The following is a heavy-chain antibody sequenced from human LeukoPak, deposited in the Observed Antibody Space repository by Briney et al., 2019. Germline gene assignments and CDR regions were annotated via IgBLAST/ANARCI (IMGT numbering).Heavy chain of an antibody. J-gene: IGHJ3*02. Sequence: SETLSLTCTVSGGSVSSSSYYWGWIRQPPGKGLEWIGSIYYSGSTYYNPSLKSRVTISVDTSKNQFSLKLSSVTAADTAVYYCARVITMIVVGDAFDIWGQGTMVTVSS. CDR2: IYYSGST. CDR1: GGSVSSSSYY. V-gene: IGHV4-39*07. CDR3: ARVITMIVVGDAFDI. D-gene: IGHD3-22*01.